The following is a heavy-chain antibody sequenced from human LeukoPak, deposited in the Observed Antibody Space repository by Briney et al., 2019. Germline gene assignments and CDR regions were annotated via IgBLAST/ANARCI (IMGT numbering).Heavy chain of an antibody. V-gene: IGHV3-23*01. J-gene: IGHJ4*02. Sequence: GGSLRLSCAASGFTFRNYVMNWVRQAPGKGLEWVSGISGSGDSTYYADSVKGRFTISRDNSKNTLYLQMNSLRVEDTAAYYCAKVRAPSGWFNSDYWGQGTLVTVSS. CDR1: GFTFRNYV. CDR2: ISGSGDST. D-gene: IGHD6-19*01. CDR3: AKVRAPSGWFNSDY.